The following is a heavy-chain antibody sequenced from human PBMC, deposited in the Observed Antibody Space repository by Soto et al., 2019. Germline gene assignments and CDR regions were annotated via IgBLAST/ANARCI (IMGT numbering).Heavy chain of an antibody. J-gene: IGHJ4*02. V-gene: IGHV3-72*01. CDR3: GRATYFSDSSGYIRCPDY. CDR2: FRDKAQGYSI. Sequence: EVQLVESGGGLVQPGGSLRLSCAGSGFTLSDYYIDWVRQAPGKGLEWVGRFRDKAQGYSITYAASVKGRFTTLRDESKNAVYLPMNGPQTEDPAVYYRGRATYFSDSSGYIRCPDYWGPGTLGTVSS. D-gene: IGHD3-22*01. CDR1: GFTLSDYY.